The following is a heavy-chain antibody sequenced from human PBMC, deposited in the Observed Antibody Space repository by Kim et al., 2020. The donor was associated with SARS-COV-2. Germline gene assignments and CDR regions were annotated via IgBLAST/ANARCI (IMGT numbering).Heavy chain of an antibody. D-gene: IGHD6-13*01. CDR2: TYYRSKWYN. CDR1: GDSVSSNSAA. CDR3: ARDLGSSWYGRGGWYEGYYGMDA. Sequence: SQTLSLTCAISGDSVSSNSAAWNWIRQSPSRGLEWLGRTYYRSKWYNDYAVSVKSRITINPDTSKNQFSLQLNSVTPEDTAVYYCARDLGSSWYGRGGWYEGYYGMDAWGQGTTVTVSS. V-gene: IGHV6-1*01. J-gene: IGHJ6*02.